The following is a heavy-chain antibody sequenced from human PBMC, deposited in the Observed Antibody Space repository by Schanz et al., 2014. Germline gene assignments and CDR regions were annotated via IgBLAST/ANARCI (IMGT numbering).Heavy chain of an antibody. D-gene: IGHD6-13*01. CDR1: GFTFSDYW. J-gene: IGHJ4*02. CDR3: VSQTGSTNY. CDR2: IKHDGRVN. V-gene: IGHV3-7*02. Sequence: EVQLVESGGGLVQPGGSLRLSCTASGFTFSDYWMPRVRPGPGKGPGWGVNIKHDGRVNDYVASVEGRFTISRYNAKRSLALQMNSLNVEDTADYSSVSQTGSTNYWGQGTLVTVSS.